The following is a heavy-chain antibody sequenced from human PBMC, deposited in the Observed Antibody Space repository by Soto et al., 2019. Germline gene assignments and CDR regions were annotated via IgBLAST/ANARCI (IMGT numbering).Heavy chain of an antibody. Sequence: LRLSCAASGFTFSSYAMSWVRQAPGKGLEWVSLITGPGDKTYYADSVKGRFTVSRDNSKNTLYLQMSSLRAEDTAVYFCAKFGVVIRSDGMDVWGQGTTVTVSS. CDR1: GFTFSSYA. J-gene: IGHJ6*02. CDR3: AKFGVVIRSDGMDV. CDR2: ITGPGDKT. D-gene: IGHD3-3*01. V-gene: IGHV3-23*01.